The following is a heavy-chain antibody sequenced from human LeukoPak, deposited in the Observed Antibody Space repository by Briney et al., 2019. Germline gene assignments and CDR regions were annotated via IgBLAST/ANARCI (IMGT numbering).Heavy chain of an antibody. Sequence: SDTLSLTCTVSGGSISSSSFYWDWIRQPPGKGLEWIGNISYSGSTYYHPSLKSRLAISLDTSKNHFSLNLSSVTAADTAVYYGASQRGGGYWYFDLWGRSTLVTVSS. CDR1: GGSISSSSFY. CDR3: ASQRGGGYWYFDL. CDR2: ISYSGST. J-gene: IGHJ2*01. V-gene: IGHV4-39*01.